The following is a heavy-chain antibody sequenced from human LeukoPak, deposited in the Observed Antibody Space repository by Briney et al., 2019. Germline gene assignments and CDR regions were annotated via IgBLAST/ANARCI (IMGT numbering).Heavy chain of an antibody. J-gene: IGHJ5*02. CDR2: IYSSGST. D-gene: IGHD3-10*01. CDR1: GGSISNYY. CDR3: ATDDRVMVRGVIRTVDWFDP. Sequence: SETLSLTCTVSGGSISNYYWSSIRQPAGKGLEWIGRIYSSGSTNYNPSLKSRVTMSVDTSKKQSSLKLSSATAADTAVYYCATDDRVMVRGVIRTVDWFDPWGQGTVVTV. V-gene: IGHV4-4*07.